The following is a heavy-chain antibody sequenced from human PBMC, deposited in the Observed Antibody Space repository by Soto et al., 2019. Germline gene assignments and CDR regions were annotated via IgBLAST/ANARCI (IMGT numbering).Heavy chain of an antibody. CDR2: IWYDGSNK. CDR1: GFTFSSYG. V-gene: IGHV3-33*01. D-gene: IGHD3-22*01. J-gene: IGHJ4*02. Sequence: GGSLRLSCAASGFTFSSYGMHWVRQAPGKGLEWVAVIWYDGSNKYYADSVKGRFTISRDNSKNSLYLQMNSLRDEDTAVYYCARQAYYYDSSGYYYDFDYWGQGTLVTVSS. CDR3: ARQAYYYDSSGYYYDFDY.